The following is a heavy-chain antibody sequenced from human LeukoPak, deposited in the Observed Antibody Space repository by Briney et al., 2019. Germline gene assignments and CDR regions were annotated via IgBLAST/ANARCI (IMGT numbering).Heavy chain of an antibody. J-gene: IGHJ4*02. Sequence: ASVKVACKASGYTFTGYYMHWVRQAPGQGLEWMGWINPNSGGTNYAQKFQGRVTMTRDTSISTAYMELSRLRSDDTAVYYCASAELWFGELLGYWGQGTLVTVSS. CDR3: ASAELWFGELLGY. D-gene: IGHD3-10*01. CDR1: GYTFTGYY. V-gene: IGHV1-2*02. CDR2: INPNSGGT.